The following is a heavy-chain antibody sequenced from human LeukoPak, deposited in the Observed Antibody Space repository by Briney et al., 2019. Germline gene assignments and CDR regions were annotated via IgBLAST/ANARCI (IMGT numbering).Heavy chain of an antibody. J-gene: IGHJ3*02. CDR3: ARGKASGEYSGYGLDAFDI. D-gene: IGHD5-12*01. CDR1: GFTFSSYG. Sequence: GRSLRLSCAASGFTFSSYGMHWVRQAPGKGLEWVAVIWDDGITKHYADSVKGRFTISRDNSKNTLYLQRNSLRAEDTAVYYCARGKASGEYSGYGLDAFDIWGQGTMVTVSS. CDR2: IWDDGITK. V-gene: IGHV3-33*01.